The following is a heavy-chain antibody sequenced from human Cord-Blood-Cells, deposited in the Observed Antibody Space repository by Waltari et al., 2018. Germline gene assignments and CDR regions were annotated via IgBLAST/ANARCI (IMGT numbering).Heavy chain of an antibody. J-gene: IGHJ4*02. Sequence: QVQLVESGGGVVQPGRSLRLSCAASGFTFSSYGMHWVRQAPGKGLEWVAVISYDGSNKYYADSVKGRFTISRDNSKNTLYLQMNSLRAEDTAVYYCAKDLLSGSYGGYWGQGTLVTVSS. CDR3: AKDLLSGSYGGY. V-gene: IGHV3-30*18. CDR2: ISYDGSNK. CDR1: GFTFSSYG. D-gene: IGHD1-26*01.